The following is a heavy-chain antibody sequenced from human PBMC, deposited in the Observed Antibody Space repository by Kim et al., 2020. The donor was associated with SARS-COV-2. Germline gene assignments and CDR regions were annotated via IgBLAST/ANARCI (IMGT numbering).Heavy chain of an antibody. CDR3: AKTANDILTGYYMGDAFDI. D-gene: IGHD3-9*01. Sequence: GRFSISRDNSKNTLYLQMNSLRAEDTAVYYCAKTANDILTGYYMGDAFDIWGQGTMVTVSS. J-gene: IGHJ3*02. V-gene: IGHV3-23*01.